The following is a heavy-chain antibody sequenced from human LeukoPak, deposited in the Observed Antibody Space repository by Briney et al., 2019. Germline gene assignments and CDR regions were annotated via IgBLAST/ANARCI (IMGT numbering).Heavy chain of an antibody. J-gene: IGHJ3*02. CDR1: GDSISSGAYY. D-gene: IGHD2-8*01. CDR2: IYRGRT. Sequence: PSETLSLTCAVSGDSISSGAYYWNWIRQAPGKGPEWIRNIYRGRTRFNPSLTTRVTISLDMSKNQVSLNLTSVTAADTAVYYCACLSSNGRRAFDIWGQGTMVTVSS. V-gene: IGHV4-30-2*01. CDR3: ACLSSNGRRAFDI.